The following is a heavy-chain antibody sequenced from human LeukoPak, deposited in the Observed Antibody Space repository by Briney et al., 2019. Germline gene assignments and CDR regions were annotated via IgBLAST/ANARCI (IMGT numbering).Heavy chain of an antibody. CDR2: ISGSGGST. CDR3: AKALGIAVVPVDY. D-gene: IGHD2-2*01. Sequence: HPGGSLRLSCAASGFTFSSYAMSWVRQAPGKGLEWVSAISGSGGSTSYADSVKGRFTTSRDNSKNTLYLQMNSLRAEDTAVYYCAKALGIAVVPVDYWDQGTLVTVSS. J-gene: IGHJ4*02. V-gene: IGHV3-23*01. CDR1: GFTFSSYA.